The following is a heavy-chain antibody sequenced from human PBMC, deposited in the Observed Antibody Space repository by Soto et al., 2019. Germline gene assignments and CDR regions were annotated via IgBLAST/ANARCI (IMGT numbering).Heavy chain of an antibody. CDR1: GYTFNTYG. Sequence: ASVKVSCKTSGYTFNTYGINWVRQAPGQGLELMGWISAYDGKTTYAGKFQGRVTLTTDTSTSTAYMELRSLRSDDTAIYYCARDPHEFWTSYWFDPWGQGTQVTV. D-gene: IGHD3-3*01. J-gene: IGHJ5*02. CDR2: ISAYDGKT. V-gene: IGHV1-18*01. CDR3: ARDPHEFWTSYWFDP.